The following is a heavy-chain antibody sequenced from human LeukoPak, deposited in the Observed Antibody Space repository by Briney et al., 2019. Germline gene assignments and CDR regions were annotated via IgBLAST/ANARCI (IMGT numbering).Heavy chain of an antibody. CDR2: IYYDGST. CDR1: GGSFSGYY. Sequence: SETLSLTCAVYGGSFSGYYWSWIRQSPGKGLEWIGYIYYDGSTNYNPSLKSRVTISVDTSKNQFSLKLSSVTAAETAVYYCAREGRYRYGYNEYHLYMDIWGKGTTVTVSS. V-gene: IGHV4-59*12. CDR3: AREGRYRYGYNEYHLYMDI. D-gene: IGHD5-18*01. J-gene: IGHJ6*03.